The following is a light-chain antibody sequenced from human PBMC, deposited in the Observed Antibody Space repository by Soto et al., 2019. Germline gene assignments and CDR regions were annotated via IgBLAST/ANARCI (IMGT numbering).Light chain of an antibody. Sequence: DVVMTQSPLSLSVSLGQPASISCRSSQGLVHSNGDTYLLWFQQRPGQSPRRLIYKVSNRDSGVPDRFSGSGSGTDFTLQISRVEAEDVGVYYCMQTTHWPLTFGGGTKVEIK. CDR3: MQTTHWPLT. CDR2: KVS. J-gene: IGKJ4*01. V-gene: IGKV2-30*02. CDR1: QGLVHSNGDTY.